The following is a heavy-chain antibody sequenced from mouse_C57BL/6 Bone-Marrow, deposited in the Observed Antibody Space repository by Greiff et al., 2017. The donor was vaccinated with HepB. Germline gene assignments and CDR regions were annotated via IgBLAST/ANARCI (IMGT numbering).Heavy chain of an antibody. D-gene: IGHD1-1*01. CDR1: GYTFTSYW. J-gene: IGHJ4*01. Sequence: QVHVKQSGAELVKPGASVKLSCKASGYTFTSYWMHWVKQRPGQGLEWIGMIHPNSGSTNYNEKFKSKATLTVDKSSSTAYMQLSSLTSEDSAVYYCARGDYYGSSGAMDYWGQGTSVTVSS. V-gene: IGHV1-64*01. CDR2: IHPNSGST. CDR3: ARGDYYGSSGAMDY.